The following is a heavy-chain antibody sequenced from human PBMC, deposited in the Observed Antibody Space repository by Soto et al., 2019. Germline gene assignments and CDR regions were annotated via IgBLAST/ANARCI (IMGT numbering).Heavy chain of an antibody. V-gene: IGHV1-69*01. J-gene: IGHJ4*02. D-gene: IGHD5-18*01. Sequence: QVQLVQSGAEVKKPGSSVRVSCKAFGGSFNTHVMNWVRQAPGQGLEWVGLIIPVFGTTKYAQHFQGRVTITAYDSTATAFLEVSSLRSDDTAVYYCASGVREYSTAPPHFWGQGTLVSVSS. CDR1: GGSFNTHV. CDR2: IIPVFGTT. CDR3: ASGVREYSTAPPHF.